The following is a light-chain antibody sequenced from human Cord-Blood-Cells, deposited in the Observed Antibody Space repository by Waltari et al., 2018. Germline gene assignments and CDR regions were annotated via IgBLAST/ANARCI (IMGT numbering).Light chain of an antibody. Sequence: DIVMTQSPDSLAVSLGERATINCKSSQSVLYSSNNKNYLAWYQQKPGQPPKLLIYWASTXXXXXXXRFSGSGSGTDFTLTISSLQAEDVAVYYCQQYYSTPFTFGPGTKVDIK. CDR1: QSVLYSSNNKNY. CDR2: WAS. V-gene: IGKV4-1*01. CDR3: QQYYSTPFT. J-gene: IGKJ3*01.